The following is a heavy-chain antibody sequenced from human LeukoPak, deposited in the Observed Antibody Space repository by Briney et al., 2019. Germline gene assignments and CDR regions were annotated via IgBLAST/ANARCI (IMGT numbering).Heavy chain of an antibody. CDR3: ARQVYDFWSGYYLPDDP. CDR1: GGSISSGDYY. V-gene: IGHV4-39*01. CDR2: IYYSGST. J-gene: IGHJ5*02. Sequence: SETLSLTCTVSGGSISSGDYYWSWIRQPPGKGPEWIGSIYYSGSTYYNPSLKSRVTISVDTSKNQFSLKLSSVTAADTAVYYCARQVYDFWSGYYLPDDPWGQGTLVTVSS. D-gene: IGHD3-3*01.